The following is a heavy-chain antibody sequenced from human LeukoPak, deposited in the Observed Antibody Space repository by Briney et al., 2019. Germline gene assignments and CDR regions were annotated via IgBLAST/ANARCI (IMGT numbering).Heavy chain of an antibody. V-gene: IGHV3-7*01. Sequence: PGGSLRLSCAASGFTFSSYWMSWVRQAPGKGLEWVANIKQDGSEKYYVDSVKGRFTISRDNAKNSLYLQMNSLRAEDTAVYYCARDGAHSSSWYSLYYYYYMDVWGKGTTVTVS. CDR2: IKQDGSEK. J-gene: IGHJ6*03. CDR1: GFTFSSYW. D-gene: IGHD6-13*01. CDR3: ARDGAHSSSWYSLYYYYYMDV.